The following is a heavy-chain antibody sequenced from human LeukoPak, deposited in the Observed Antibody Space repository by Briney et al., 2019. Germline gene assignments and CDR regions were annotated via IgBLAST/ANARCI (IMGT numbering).Heavy chain of an antibody. D-gene: IGHD3-22*01. CDR1: GGTFSSYA. Sequence: SVKVSCKASGGTFSSYAISWVRQAPGQGLEWMGGIIPIFGTANYAQKFQGRVTITTDESTSTAYMELSSLRSEDTAVYYCARDGSGSKDAFDIWGQGTMVTVSS. V-gene: IGHV1-69*05. CDR3: ARDGSGSKDAFDI. J-gene: IGHJ3*02. CDR2: IIPIFGTA.